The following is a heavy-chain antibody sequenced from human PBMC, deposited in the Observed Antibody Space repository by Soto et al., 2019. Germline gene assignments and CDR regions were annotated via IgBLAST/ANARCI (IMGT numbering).Heavy chain of an antibody. Sequence: GGSLRLSCAASGFTFSSYWLYWVRQAPGKGLEWVSRINSDGSSTTYADTVKGRFTVSRDKAKNTYLQMNSLRAEDTGVYYCARDFRSTISGMDVWGQGTTVTVSS. J-gene: IGHJ6*02. D-gene: IGHD2-2*01. CDR3: ARDFRSTISGMDV. CDR1: GFTFSSYW. CDR2: INSDGSST. V-gene: IGHV3-74*01.